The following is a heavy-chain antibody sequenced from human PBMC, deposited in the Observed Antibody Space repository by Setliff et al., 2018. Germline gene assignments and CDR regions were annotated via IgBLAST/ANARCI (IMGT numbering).Heavy chain of an antibody. J-gene: IGHJ2*01. CDR1: GGSISSYY. Sequence: PSETLSLTCTVSGGSISSYYWSWIRQPAGKGLEWIGHIYIGGSANYNPSLKSRVTMSIDTSKNQFSLKLSSVTAADTAVYYCARLYGGYSGYWYFDLWGRGALVTVSS. V-gene: IGHV4-4*07. CDR3: ARLYGGYSGYWYFDL. D-gene: IGHD5-12*01. CDR2: IYIGGSA.